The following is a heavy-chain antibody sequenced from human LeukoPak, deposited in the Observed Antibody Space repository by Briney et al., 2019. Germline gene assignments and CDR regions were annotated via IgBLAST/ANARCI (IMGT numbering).Heavy chain of an antibody. Sequence: SVKVSCKASGGTFSSYAISWVRQAPGRGLEWMGRIIPIFGIANYAQKFQGRVTITADKSTSTAYMGLSSLRSEDTAVYYCASPWGSPTSYGIDVWGQGTTVTVSS. V-gene: IGHV1-69*04. CDR2: IIPIFGIA. CDR1: GGTFSSYA. J-gene: IGHJ6*02. D-gene: IGHD7-27*01. CDR3: ASPWGSPTSYGIDV.